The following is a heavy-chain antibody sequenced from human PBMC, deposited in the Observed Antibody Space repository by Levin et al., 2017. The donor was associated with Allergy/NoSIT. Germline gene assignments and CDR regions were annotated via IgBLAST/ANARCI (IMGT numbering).Heavy chain of an antibody. J-gene: IGHJ6*02. Sequence: SETLSLTCTVSGGSISDDTYYWAWVRQTPGRGLEWVGSVYYDGSAYYNPSLKTRLSISVDTSRNQFSLRVNSVTAADTGVYYCAGEPHSPYYYHYGLDVWGPGTTVTVSS. CDR3: AGEPHSPYYYHYGLDV. D-gene: IGHD1-26*01. CDR2: VYYDGSA. V-gene: IGHV4-39*07. CDR1: GGSISDDTYY.